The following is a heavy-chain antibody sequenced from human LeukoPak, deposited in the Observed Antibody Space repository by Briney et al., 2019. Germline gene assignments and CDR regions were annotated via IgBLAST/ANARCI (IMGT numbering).Heavy chain of an antibody. Sequence: GGSLRLSCAASGLTYRNYYFSWVRQAPGKGLEWISYISDDGSYANYADSVRGRFTISRDNAKNSLFLQMNSLRVEDTAVYYCARGVRFLEWLLYYFDYWGQGTLVTVSS. D-gene: IGHD3-3*01. CDR2: ISDDGSYA. J-gene: IGHJ4*02. V-gene: IGHV3-11*06. CDR3: ARGVRFLEWLLYYFDY. CDR1: GLTYRNYY.